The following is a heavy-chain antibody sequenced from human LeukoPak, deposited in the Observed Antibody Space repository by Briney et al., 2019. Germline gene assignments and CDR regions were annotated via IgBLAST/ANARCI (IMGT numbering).Heavy chain of an antibody. D-gene: IGHD3-16*01. CDR2: ISYDETIK. Sequence: GRSLRLSCAASGFSFSTSGMHWVRQAPGKGLEWVAVISYDETIKDYGDSVKGRFTVSRDNSKNTVYLQMNSLRPEDTAVYYCARDLGGWSFPYYLASWGQGALVTVSS. CDR1: GFSFSTSG. J-gene: IGHJ4*02. V-gene: IGHV3-30*03. CDR3: ARDLGGWSFPYYLAS.